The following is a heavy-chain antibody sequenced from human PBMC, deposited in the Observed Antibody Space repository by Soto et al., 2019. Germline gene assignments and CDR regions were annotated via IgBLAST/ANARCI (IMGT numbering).Heavy chain of an antibody. D-gene: IGHD1-26*01. J-gene: IGHJ4*01. CDR1: GFTFSNAW. Sequence: GGSLRLSCAASGFTFSNAWINWVRQAPGKGLEWVGRIKSKTDGGTPDYAAPVKGRFAISRDDSKNMVYLQMNSLKTEDTGFFFCTTDSYSSIIIVRFAFWGHGTLVTVSS. CDR2: IKSKTDGGTP. V-gene: IGHV3-15*07. CDR3: TTDSYSSIIIVRFAF.